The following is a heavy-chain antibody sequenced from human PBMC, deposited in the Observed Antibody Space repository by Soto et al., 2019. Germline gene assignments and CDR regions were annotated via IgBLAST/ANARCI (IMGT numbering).Heavy chain of an antibody. CDR1: GASISSHY. J-gene: IGHJ4*02. CDR3: ARVPTGWVDY. D-gene: IGHD6-19*01. V-gene: IGHV4-59*11. Sequence: PSETLSLTCTVSGASISSHYWSWIRQPPGKGLEWIGYIYYNGNTNYNPSLKSRVTISVDTSKSQFSLKVSSVTAADTAVYYCARVPTGWVDYWGQGTLVTVSS. CDR2: IYYNGNT.